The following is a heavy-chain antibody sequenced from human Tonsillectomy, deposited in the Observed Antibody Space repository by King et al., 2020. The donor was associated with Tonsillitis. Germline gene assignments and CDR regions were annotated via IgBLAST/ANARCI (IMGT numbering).Heavy chain of an antibody. J-gene: IGHJ6*02. Sequence: VQLVESGGGLVQPGRSLRLSCAASGFTFDDYAMHWVRQAPGKGLEWVSGISWNSGSIGYADSVKGRFTISRDNAKNSLYLQMNSLRAEDTALYYCAKDIGIASMTTVTLFYYYGMDVWGQGTTVTVPS. D-gene: IGHD4-11*01. CDR2: ISWNSGSI. CDR1: GFTFDDYA. CDR3: AKDIGIASMTTVTLFYYYGMDV. V-gene: IGHV3-9*01.